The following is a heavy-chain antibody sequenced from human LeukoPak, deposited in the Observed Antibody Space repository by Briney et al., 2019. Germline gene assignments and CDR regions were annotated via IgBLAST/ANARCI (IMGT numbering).Heavy chain of an antibody. V-gene: IGHV1-24*01. J-gene: IGHJ3*02. Sequence: ASVKVSCKVSGYTLTELSMHWVRQAPGKGLEWMGGFDPEDGETIYAQKFQGRVTMTEDTSTDTAYMELSSLRSEDTAVYYCAKRIGVWGVYYLYDAFDIWGQGTMVTFSS. D-gene: IGHD3-3*01. CDR3: AKRIGVWGVYYLYDAFDI. CDR1: GYTLTELS. CDR2: FDPEDGET.